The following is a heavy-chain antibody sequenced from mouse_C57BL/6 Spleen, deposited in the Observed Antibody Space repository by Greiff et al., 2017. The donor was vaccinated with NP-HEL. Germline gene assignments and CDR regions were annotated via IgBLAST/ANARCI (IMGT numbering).Heavy chain of an antibody. J-gene: IGHJ2*01. CDR3: ARDGGYYGSKGYFDY. CDR2: ISDGGSYT. V-gene: IGHV5-4*01. CDR1: GFTFSSYA. D-gene: IGHD1-1*01. Sequence: EVHLVESGGGLVKPGGSLKLSCAASGFTFSSYAMSWVRQTPEKRLEWVATISDGGSYTYYPDNVKGRFTISRDNAKNNLYLQMSHLKSEDTAMYYCARDGGYYGSKGYFDYWGQGTTLTVSS.